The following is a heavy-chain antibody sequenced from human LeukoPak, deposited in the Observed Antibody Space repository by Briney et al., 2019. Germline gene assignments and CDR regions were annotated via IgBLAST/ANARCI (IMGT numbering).Heavy chain of an antibody. V-gene: IGHV1-69*06. D-gene: IGHD3-22*01. Sequence: SVKVSCKASGGTFNNYTISWVRQAPGQGLEWMGGIIPIFGTANYAQKFQGRVTITADKSTSTVYMDLSSLRSEDTALYYCARDRASGGYYNDWGQGTLVTVSS. CDR1: GGTFNNYT. CDR3: ARDRASGGYYND. J-gene: IGHJ4*02. CDR2: IIPIFGTA.